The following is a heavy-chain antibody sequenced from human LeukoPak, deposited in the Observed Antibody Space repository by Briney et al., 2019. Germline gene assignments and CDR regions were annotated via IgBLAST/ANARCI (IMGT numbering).Heavy chain of an antibody. CDR2: INPNSGGT. CDR1: GYTFTGYY. J-gene: IGHJ4*02. Sequence: ASVKVSCKASGYTFTGYYMHWVRQAPGQGLEWMGWINPNSGGTNYARKFQGRVTMTRDTSISTAYMELSRLRSDDTAVYYCARGEIWLLAGSHAHYWGQGTLVTVSS. CDR3: ARGEIWLLAGSHAHY. V-gene: IGHV1-2*02. D-gene: IGHD3-9*01.